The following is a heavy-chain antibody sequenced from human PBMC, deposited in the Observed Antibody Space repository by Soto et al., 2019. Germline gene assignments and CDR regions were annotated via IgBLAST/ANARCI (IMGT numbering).Heavy chain of an antibody. Sequence: GWSLRLSCAASGFTFSSYGMHWVRQAPGKGLEWVAVISYDGSNKYYADSVKGRFTISRDNSKNTLYLQMNSLRAEDTAVYYCAKDHHYILTGYVFDYSGQGTLGTVSS. CDR2: ISYDGSNK. V-gene: IGHV3-30*18. CDR3: AKDHHYILTGYVFDY. CDR1: GFTFSSYG. D-gene: IGHD3-9*01. J-gene: IGHJ4*02.